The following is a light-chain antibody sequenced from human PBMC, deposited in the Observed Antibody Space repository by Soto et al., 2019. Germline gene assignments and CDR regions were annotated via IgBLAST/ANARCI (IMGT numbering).Light chain of an antibody. J-gene: IGLJ1*01. CDR2: GNT. Sequence: VLTQPPSVSGAPGQTVAISCTGSSPNIGPGFDVHWYQQVPGTAPKLVLYGNTNRPSGVPDRFSGSRSGSSASLAITGLQAEDEADYYCQSYDSSLTGSVFGTGTKVTVL. CDR3: QSYDSSLTGSV. CDR1: SPNIGPGFD. V-gene: IGLV1-40*01.